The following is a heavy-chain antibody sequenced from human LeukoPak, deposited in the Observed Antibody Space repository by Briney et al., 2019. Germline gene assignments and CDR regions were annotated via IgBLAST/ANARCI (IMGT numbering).Heavy chain of an antibody. V-gene: IGHV2-5*02. J-gene: IGHJ4*02. D-gene: IGHD6-13*01. CDR3: AHSRGTAAVATSFEY. CDR2: IYWDDEK. Sequence: SGPTLVNPTQTLTVTCSFSGFSLSTTGVGVGGIRQPPGKALDWLALIYWDDEKRYSPSLKSRLTITKDTSKNQVVLTMTNMDPVDTATYYCAHSRGTAAVATSFEYWGQGTLVTVSS. CDR1: GFSLSTTGVG.